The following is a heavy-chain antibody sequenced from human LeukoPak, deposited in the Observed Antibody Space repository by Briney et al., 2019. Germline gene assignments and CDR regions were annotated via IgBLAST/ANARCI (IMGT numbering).Heavy chain of an antibody. CDR2: IYHSGST. CDR3: ARVVVTAIRY. Sequence: PSETLSLTCTVSGYSISSGYYWGWVRQPPGKGLEWIGSIYHSGSTYYNPSLKSRVTISVDTSKNQFSLKLSSVTAADTAVYYCARVVVTAIRYWGQGTLVTVSS. D-gene: IGHD2-21*02. V-gene: IGHV4-38-2*02. J-gene: IGHJ4*02. CDR1: GYSISSGYY.